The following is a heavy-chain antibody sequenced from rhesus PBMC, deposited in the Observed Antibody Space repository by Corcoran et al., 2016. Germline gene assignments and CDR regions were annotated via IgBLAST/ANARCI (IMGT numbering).Heavy chain of an antibody. CDR1: GFSISTSGTG. V-gene: IGHV2-95*01. CDR3: ARVKVTTLDY. Sequence: QVTLKESGPALVKPTQTLTLTSTFSGFSISTSGTGVGWIRQPQGKALEWLASIYWNDSKYYSTSLKSRLTISKDTSKNQVVLTMTNMDPVDTATYYCARVKVTTLDYWGQGVLVTVSS. D-gene: IGHD4-17*01. CDR2: IYWNDSK. J-gene: IGHJ4*01.